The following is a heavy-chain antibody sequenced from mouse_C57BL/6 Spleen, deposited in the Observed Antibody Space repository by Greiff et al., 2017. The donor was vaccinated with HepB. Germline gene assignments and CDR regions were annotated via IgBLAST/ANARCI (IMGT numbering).Heavy chain of an antibody. CDR2: FYPGSGSI. V-gene: IGHV1-62-2*01. J-gene: IGHJ4*01. Sequence: QVQLQQSGAELVKPGASVKLSCKASGYTFTEYTIHWVKQRSGQGLEWIGWFYPGSGSIKYNEKFKDKATLTADKSSSTVYMELSRLTSEDSAVYVCARHLYDGYYEGYAMDYWGQGTSVTVSS. CDR1: GYTFTEYT. CDR3: ARHLYDGYYEGYAMDY. D-gene: IGHD2-3*01.